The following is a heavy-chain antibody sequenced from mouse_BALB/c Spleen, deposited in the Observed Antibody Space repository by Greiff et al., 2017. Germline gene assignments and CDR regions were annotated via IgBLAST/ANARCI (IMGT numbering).Heavy chain of an antibody. CDR2: ISSGGSYT. CDR3: ARDGSGYVWFAY. J-gene: IGHJ3*01. Sequence: EVQVVESGGGLVKPGGSLKLSCAASGFTFSSYAMSWVRQTPEKRLEWVATISSGGSYTYYPDSVKGRFTISRDNTKNTLFLQMTSLRSEDTAMYYCARDGSGYVWFAYWGQGTLVTVSA. CDR1: GFTFSSYA. D-gene: IGHD1-1*01. V-gene: IGHV5-9-3*01.